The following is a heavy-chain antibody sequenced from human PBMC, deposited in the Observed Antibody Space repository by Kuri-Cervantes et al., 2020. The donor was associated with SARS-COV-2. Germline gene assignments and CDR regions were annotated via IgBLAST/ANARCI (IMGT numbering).Heavy chain of an antibody. D-gene: IGHD6-13*01. CDR1: GGSISSSSYY. CDR2: IYYSGST. V-gene: IGHV4-39*01. Sequence: SETLSLTCTVSGGSISSSSYYWGWIRQPPGKGLEWIGSIYYSGSTYYNPSLKSRVTISVDTSKNQFSLKLSSVTAADTAVYYCARNPPRSSGWYAQAGDAFDIWGQGTMVTVSS. CDR3: ARNPPRSSGWYAQAGDAFDI. J-gene: IGHJ3*02.